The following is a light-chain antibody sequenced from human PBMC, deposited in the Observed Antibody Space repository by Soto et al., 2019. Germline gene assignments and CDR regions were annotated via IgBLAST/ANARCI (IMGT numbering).Light chain of an antibody. J-gene: IGLJ2*01. Sequence: QSALTQPASVSGSPGQSITISCTGTSSDVGAYNFVSWFQKLPGKAPKIMISDVSNRPSGVSNRFSGSKSGNTASLTISGLQAEDEADYYCSSYTTSSSLVFGGGTKLTVL. CDR2: DVS. CDR3: SSYTTSSSLV. CDR1: SSDVGAYNF. V-gene: IGLV2-14*03.